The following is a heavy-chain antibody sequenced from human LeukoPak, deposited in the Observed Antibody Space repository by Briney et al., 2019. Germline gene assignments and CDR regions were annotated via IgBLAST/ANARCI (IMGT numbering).Heavy chain of an antibody. CDR3: ARDRGGYTYSHDY. D-gene: IGHD5-18*01. CDR1: GGSISSYY. V-gene: IGHV4-59*12. CDR2: IYYSGST. J-gene: IGHJ4*02. Sequence: SETLSLTCTVSGGSISSYYWSWIRQPPGKGLEWIGYIYYSGSTNYNPSLKSRVTISVDTSKNQFSLKLSSVTAADTAVYYCARDRGGYTYSHDYWGQGTLVTVSS.